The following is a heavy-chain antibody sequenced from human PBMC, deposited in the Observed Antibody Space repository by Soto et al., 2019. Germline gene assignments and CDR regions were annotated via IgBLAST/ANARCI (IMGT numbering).Heavy chain of an antibody. J-gene: IGHJ6*02. CDR1: GGSISSYY. CDR2: IYYSGST. D-gene: IGHD4-17*01. CDR3: ARGSYGDYGYYYYGMDV. V-gene: IGHV4-59*01. Sequence: SETLSLTCTVSGGSISSYYWSWIRQPPGKGLEWIGYIYYSGSTNYNPSLKSRVTISVDTSKNQFSLKLSSVTAADTAVYYCARGSYGDYGYYYYGMDVWGQGTTVTVSS.